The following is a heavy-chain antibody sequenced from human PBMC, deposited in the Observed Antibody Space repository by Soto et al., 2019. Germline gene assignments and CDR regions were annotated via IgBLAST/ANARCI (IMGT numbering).Heavy chain of an antibody. D-gene: IGHD2-21*02. CDR3: AREGAYCGGDCYYYYYGMDV. CDR1: GFTVSSNY. Sequence: PGGSLRLSCAASGFTVSSNYMSWVRQAPGKGLEWVSVIYSGGSTYYADSVKGRFSISRDNSKNTLYFQMNSLRAEDTAVYYCAREGAYCGGDCYYYYYGMDVWGQGTTVTVSS. J-gene: IGHJ6*02. V-gene: IGHV3-53*01. CDR2: IYSGGST.